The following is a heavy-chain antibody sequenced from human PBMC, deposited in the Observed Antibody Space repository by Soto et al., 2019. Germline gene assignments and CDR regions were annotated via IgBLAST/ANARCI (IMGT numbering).Heavy chain of an antibody. J-gene: IGHJ4*02. CDR3: ARRSPDILTGYYYVPPDY. CDR1: GGSFSGYY. CDR2: INHSGST. Sequence: SETLSLTCAVYGGSFSGYYWSWIRQPPGKGLEWTGEINHSGSTNYNPSLKSRVTISVDTSKNQFFLKLSSVTAADTAVYYCARRSPDILTGYYYVPPDYWGQGTLVTVSS. V-gene: IGHV4-34*01. D-gene: IGHD3-9*01.